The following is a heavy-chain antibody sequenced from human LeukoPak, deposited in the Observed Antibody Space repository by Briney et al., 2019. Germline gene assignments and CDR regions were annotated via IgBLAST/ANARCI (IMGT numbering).Heavy chain of an antibody. D-gene: IGHD5-12*01. CDR3: ARDRVGVSAYDSLFDY. Sequence: GGSLRLSCAASGFTFSRYAMNWVRQAPGKGLEWVSGISGGGGISGSGGKAYYADSVKGRFTISRDNSKNTLYLQMNSLRAEDTAVYYCARDRVGVSAYDSLFDYWGQGTLVTVSS. CDR2: ISGGGGISGSGGKA. CDR1: GFTFSRYA. J-gene: IGHJ4*02. V-gene: IGHV3-23*01.